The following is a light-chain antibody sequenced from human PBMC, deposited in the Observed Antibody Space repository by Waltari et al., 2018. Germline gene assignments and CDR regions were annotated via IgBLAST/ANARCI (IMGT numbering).Light chain of an antibody. J-gene: IGKJ4*01. CDR3: QQLNSYPLT. CDR1: QGIRND. V-gene: IGKV1-6*01. CDR2: TAS. Sequence: AILMTQSPSSLSASVGDRVTITCRASQGIRNDLGWYQQKPGKAPKLLIYTASTLQSGVPSRFSGTGSGTDFTLTISSLQPEDFATYYCQQLNSYPLTFGGGTKVEIK.